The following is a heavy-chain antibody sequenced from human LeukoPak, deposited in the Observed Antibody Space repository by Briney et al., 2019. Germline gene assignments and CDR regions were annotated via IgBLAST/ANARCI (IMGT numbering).Heavy chain of an antibody. J-gene: IGHJ4*02. Sequence: SETLSLTCTVSGGSISSSSYYWGWIRQPPGKGLEWIGSIYYSGSTYYNPSLKSRVTISVDTSKNQFSLKLSSVTAADTAVYYCARDNPPLYMGPSGYYFDYWGQGTLVTVSS. D-gene: IGHD3-10*01. CDR1: GGSISSSSYY. CDR3: ARDNPPLYMGPSGYYFDY. V-gene: IGHV4-39*07. CDR2: IYYSGST.